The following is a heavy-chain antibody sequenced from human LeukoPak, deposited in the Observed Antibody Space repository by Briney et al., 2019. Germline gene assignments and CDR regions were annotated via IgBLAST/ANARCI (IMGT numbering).Heavy chain of an antibody. V-gene: IGHV3-66*01. D-gene: IGHD2-15*01. CDR3: AREKDCSGGSCYSDYYGMDV. CDR1: GFTVSSNY. CDR2: IYSGGST. J-gene: IGHJ6*02. Sequence: SGGSLRLSCAASGFTVSSNYMSWVRQAPGKGLEWVSVIYSGGSTYYADSVKGRFTISRDNSKNTLYLQMNSLRAEDTAVYYCAREKDCSGGSCYSDYYGMDVWGQGTTVTVSS.